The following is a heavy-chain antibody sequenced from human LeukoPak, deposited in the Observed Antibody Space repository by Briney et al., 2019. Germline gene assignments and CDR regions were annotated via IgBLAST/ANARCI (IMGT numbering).Heavy chain of an antibody. D-gene: IGHD3-3*01. CDR3: ARDGNDFWSGYYDEDATFFDS. CDR2: INPNSRAT. J-gene: IGHJ4*02. Sequence: ASVKVSCKASGYTFTCSYMHWVRQAPGQGLEWMGWINPNSRATNYAQKFQGRVTMTRDTSISTAYMELSRLRSDDTAVYYCARDGNDFWSGYYDEDATFFDSWGQGTLVTVSS. CDR1: GYTFTCSY. V-gene: IGHV1-2*02.